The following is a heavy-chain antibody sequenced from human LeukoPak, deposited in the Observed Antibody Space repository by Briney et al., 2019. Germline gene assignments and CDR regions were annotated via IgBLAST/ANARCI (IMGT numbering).Heavy chain of an antibody. D-gene: IGHD4-17*01. CDR1: GGSISSSNW. CDR2: IYHSGST. CDR3: ARADGDYDGLDY. J-gene: IGHJ4*02. Sequence: PSGTLSLTCAVSGGSISSSNWWSWVRQPPGKGLEWIGEIYHSGSTNYNPSLKSRVTISVDKSENQFSLKLSSVTAADTAMYYCARADGDYDGLDYWGQGTLVTVSS. V-gene: IGHV4-4*02.